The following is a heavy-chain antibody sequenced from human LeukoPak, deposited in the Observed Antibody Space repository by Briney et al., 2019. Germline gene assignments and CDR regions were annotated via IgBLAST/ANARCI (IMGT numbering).Heavy chain of an antibody. Sequence: PGGSLRLSCAASGFTFSSYAMNWVRQAPGKGLEWVSGISGSGGSTYYADSVKGRFTISRDNSKNTLYVYLQMNSLRAEDTAVYYCAKVGLAAAGTHRVYYFDYWGQGTLVTASS. CDR2: ISGSGGST. D-gene: IGHD6-13*01. CDR1: GFTFSSYA. CDR3: AKVGLAAAGTHRVYYFDY. V-gene: IGHV3-23*01. J-gene: IGHJ4*02.